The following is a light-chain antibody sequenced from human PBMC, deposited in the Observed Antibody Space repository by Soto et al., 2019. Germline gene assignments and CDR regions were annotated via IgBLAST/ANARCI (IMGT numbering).Light chain of an antibody. CDR2: STN. CDR1: SGSVSTSYY. Sequence: QTVVTQEPSFSVSPGGTVPLTCGLSSGSVSTSYYPSWYQQTPGQAPRTLIYSTNTRSSGVPDRFSGSILGNKAALTITGAQEDDESDYYCVLYMGSGIWVFGGGTKLTVL. V-gene: IGLV8-61*01. CDR3: VLYMGSGIWV. J-gene: IGLJ3*02.